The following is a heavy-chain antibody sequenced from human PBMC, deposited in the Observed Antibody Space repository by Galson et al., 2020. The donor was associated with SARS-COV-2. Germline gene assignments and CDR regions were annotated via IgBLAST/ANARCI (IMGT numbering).Heavy chain of an antibody. CDR2: IYWDDDK. CDR3: AHRDKDVYFQY. V-gene: IGHV2-5*02. J-gene: IGHJ4*02. Sequence: KMSGPTLVKPTQTLTLTCTFSGFSLTTSGVAVGWIRQPPGKALEWLALIYWDDDKRYSPSLKNRLTITKDTSKNEVVLRMANMGPVDTAIYYCAHRDKDVYFQYWGQGTLVTVSP. CDR1: GFSLTTSGVA. D-gene: IGHD2-15*01.